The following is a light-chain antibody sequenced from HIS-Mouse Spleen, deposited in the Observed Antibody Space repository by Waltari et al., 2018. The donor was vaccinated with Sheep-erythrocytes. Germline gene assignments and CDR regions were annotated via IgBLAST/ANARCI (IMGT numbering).Light chain of an antibody. CDR2: EGS. CDR3: CSYAGSSTPWV. CDR1: SSDVGSYNL. Sequence: QSALTQPASVSGSPGQSITISCTGTSSDVGSYNLVSWYQQHPGKAPKLMIYEGSKRPSGFSIRLPGSKSGKPASLTISGLQAEDEADYYCCSYAGSSTPWVFGGGTKLTVL. V-gene: IGLV2-23*01. J-gene: IGLJ3*02.